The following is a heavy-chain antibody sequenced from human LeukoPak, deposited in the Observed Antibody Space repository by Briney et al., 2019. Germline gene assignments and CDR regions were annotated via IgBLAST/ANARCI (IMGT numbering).Heavy chain of an antibody. CDR3: ARDRVLIYFDY. Sequence: SETLSLTCAVYGGSFSGYYWSWIRQPPGKGLEWIGEINHSGSTNYNPSLKSRVTISVDKSKNQFSLKLSSVTAADTAVYYCARDRVLIYFDYWGQGTLVTVSS. J-gene: IGHJ4*02. CDR1: GGSFSGYY. D-gene: IGHD3-3*01. V-gene: IGHV4-34*01. CDR2: INHSGST.